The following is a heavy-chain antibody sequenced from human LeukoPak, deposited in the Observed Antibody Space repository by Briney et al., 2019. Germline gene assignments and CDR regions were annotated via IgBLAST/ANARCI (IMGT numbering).Heavy chain of an antibody. CDR3: ARLPRYGGYDHFDY. J-gene: IGHJ4*02. D-gene: IGHD5-12*01. Sequence: NPPETLSLTCTVSGDSIDSYYWSWIRQPPGKGLEWIGYIYYRGTTSYNPFLKSRVTISVDTSKNQFSLKLNSVTAADTAVYYCARLPRYGGYDHFDYWGQGILVIVSS. CDR1: GDSIDSYY. CDR2: IYYRGTT. V-gene: IGHV4-59*12.